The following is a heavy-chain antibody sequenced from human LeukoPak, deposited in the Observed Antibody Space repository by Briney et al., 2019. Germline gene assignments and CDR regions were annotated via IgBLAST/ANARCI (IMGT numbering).Heavy chain of an antibody. CDR1: GFTFSSYA. Sequence: PGRSLRLSCAASGFTFSSYAMHWVRQAPGKGLEWVAVISYDGSNKYYADSVKGRFTISRDNSKNTLYLQMNSLRAEDTAVYYCARDSDFVVVTAIGYFDYWGQGTLVTDSS. J-gene: IGHJ4*02. V-gene: IGHV3-30-3*01. D-gene: IGHD2-21*02. CDR3: ARDSDFVVVTAIGYFDY. CDR2: ISYDGSNK.